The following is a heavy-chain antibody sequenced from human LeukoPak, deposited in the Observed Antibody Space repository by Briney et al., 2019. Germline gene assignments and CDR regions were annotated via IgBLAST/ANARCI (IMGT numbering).Heavy chain of an antibody. CDR2: IYNNGRT. CDR1: GGSISSGDYY. CDR3: ARVYLPTGTKFDY. Sequence: SETLSLTCTVSGGSISSGDYYWSWIRQPPGKGLEWIGYIYNNGRTYYNPSLKSRVTISVDTSKNLFSLRVSSVTAADTAVYYCARVYLPTGTKFDYWGQGTLVTVSS. V-gene: IGHV4-30-4*01. J-gene: IGHJ4*02. D-gene: IGHD1-1*01.